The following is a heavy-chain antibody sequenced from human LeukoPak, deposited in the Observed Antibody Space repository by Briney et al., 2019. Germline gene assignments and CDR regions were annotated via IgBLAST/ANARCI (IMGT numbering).Heavy chain of an antibody. V-gene: IGHV4-39*07. J-gene: IGHJ4*02. Sequence: PSETLSLSCTVSGGSISSSSYYWGWMRQPPGKGLEWIGSIYYSGSTYYNPSLKSRVTISVDTSKNQFSLKLSSVTAADTAVYYCARPSIKGYGPALFDYWGQGTLVTVSS. CDR1: GGSISSSSYY. CDR2: IYYSGST. CDR3: ARPSIKGYGPALFDY. D-gene: IGHD3-16*01.